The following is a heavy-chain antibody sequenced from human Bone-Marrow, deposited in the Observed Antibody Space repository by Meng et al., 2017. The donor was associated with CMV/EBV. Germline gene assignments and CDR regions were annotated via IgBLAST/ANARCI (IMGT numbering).Heavy chain of an antibody. Sequence: GSLRLSCAASGFTFSDYYMSWIRQAPGKGLEWIGSIYYSGSTYYNPSLKSRVTISVDTSKNQFSLKLSSVTAADTAVYYCARGRGTGTFYFDYWGQGTLVTVSS. CDR3: ARGRGTGTFYFDY. J-gene: IGHJ4*02. CDR2: IYYSGST. CDR1: GFTFSDYY. D-gene: IGHD1-7*01. V-gene: IGHV4-38-2*01.